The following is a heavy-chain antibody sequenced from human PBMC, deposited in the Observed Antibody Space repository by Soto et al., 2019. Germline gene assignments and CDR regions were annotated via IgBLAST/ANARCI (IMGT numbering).Heavy chain of an antibody. CDR3: ARDPYNSGWLDY. V-gene: IGHV3-30-3*01. CDR2: ISYDGSNK. Sequence: QVQLVESGGGVVQPGRSLRLSCAASGFTFDSYDMHWVRQAPGKGLEWVAVISYDGSNKYYADSVKGRFTISRDNSKNTLYLNSLRAEDTAVYYCARDPYNSGWLDYWGQGTLVTVSS. J-gene: IGHJ4*02. CDR1: GFTFDSYD. D-gene: IGHD6-19*01.